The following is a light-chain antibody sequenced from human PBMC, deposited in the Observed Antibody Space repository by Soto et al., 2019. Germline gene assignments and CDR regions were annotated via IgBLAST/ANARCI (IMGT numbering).Light chain of an antibody. Sequence: QSALPQPASVSGSPGQSITISCTGTSNEFGHYNLVSWYQQHPDKAPKLIIYEGSKRPSGVSDRFSGSKLRNTASLTISGLQAEDEADYYCCSYAGSSTFVFGGGTKLTVL. V-gene: IGLV2-23*03. CDR3: CSYAGSSTFV. CDR1: SNEFGHYNL. CDR2: EGS. J-gene: IGLJ3*02.